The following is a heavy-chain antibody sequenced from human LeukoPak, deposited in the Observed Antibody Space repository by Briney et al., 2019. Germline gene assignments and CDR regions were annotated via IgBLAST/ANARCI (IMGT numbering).Heavy chain of an antibody. CDR3: ARVSTTVNVLDY. CDR1: GFTVSSNY. CDR2: IYSGGST. V-gene: IGHV3-53*01. J-gene: IGHJ4*02. Sequence: PGGSLRLSCAASGFTVSSNYMSWVRQAPGKGLEWVSVIYSGGSTYYADSVKGRFTISRDNSKNTLYLQMNSLRAEDTAVYYCARVSTTVNVLDYWGQGTLVTVSS. D-gene: IGHD2/OR15-2a*01.